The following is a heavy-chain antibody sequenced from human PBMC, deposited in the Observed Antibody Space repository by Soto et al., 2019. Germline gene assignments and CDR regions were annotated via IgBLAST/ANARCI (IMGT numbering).Heavy chain of an antibody. CDR1: GYTFTSYG. D-gene: IGHD3-3*01. CDR2: ISAHNGNT. J-gene: IGHJ4*02. Sequence: ASVKVSFKASGYTFTSYGISWVRQAPGQGLEWMGWISAHNGNTNYAQKLQGRVTMTTSTSTGTVYMELSSLRSDDTAVYYCASVKSGFSFDYWGQGTPVTVSS. CDR3: ASVKSGFSFDY. V-gene: IGHV1-18*01.